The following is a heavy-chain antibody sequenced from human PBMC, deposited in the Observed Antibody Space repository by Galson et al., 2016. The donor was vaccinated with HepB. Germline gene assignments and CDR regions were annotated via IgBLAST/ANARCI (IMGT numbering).Heavy chain of an antibody. CDR2: ISDSGSA. CDR3: VKNLAY. D-gene: IGHD1-14*01. J-gene: IGHJ4*02. V-gene: IGHV4/OR15-8*02. Sequence: NWFRQAPRKGLESIGEISDSGSAGYNPSLKSRVTISIDKSQNQLFLSLSSVAAADTAVYYCVKNLAYWGQGTLVTVSS.